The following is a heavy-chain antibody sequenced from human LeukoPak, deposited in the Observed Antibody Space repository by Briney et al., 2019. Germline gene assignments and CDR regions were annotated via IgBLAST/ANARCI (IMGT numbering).Heavy chain of an antibody. CDR1: GYTFTTYG. V-gene: IGHV1-18*01. D-gene: IGHD6-19*01. CDR2: ISTFNGHT. Sequence: ASVKVSCKASGYTFTTYGISWVRQAPGHGLEWMGWISTFNGHTNYAQSRQDRVTMTTDTSTSTVYMELSSLISDDTAVYYCARDRGGSSGWAIKRWSVWFDPWGQGTLVTVSS. CDR3: ARDRGGSSGWAIKRWSVWFDP. J-gene: IGHJ5*02.